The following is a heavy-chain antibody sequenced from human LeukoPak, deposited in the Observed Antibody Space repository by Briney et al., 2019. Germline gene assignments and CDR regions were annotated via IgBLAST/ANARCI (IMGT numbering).Heavy chain of an antibody. CDR2: ISAYNGNT. D-gene: IGHD6-19*01. V-gene: IGHV1-18*01. J-gene: IGHJ4*02. CDR3: ARGEPAGAVTGH. CDR1: GGTFSSYA. Sequence: GASVKVSCKASGGTFSSYAISWVRQAPGQGLEWMGWISAYNGNTNYAQKVQGRVTMTTDTSTSTAYMELRSLRSDDTAIYYCARGEPAGAVTGHWGQGTLVTVSS.